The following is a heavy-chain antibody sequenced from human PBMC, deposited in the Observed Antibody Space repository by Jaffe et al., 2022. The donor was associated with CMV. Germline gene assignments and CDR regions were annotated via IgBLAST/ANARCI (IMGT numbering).Heavy chain of an antibody. CDR1: GFTLSNAW. D-gene: IGHD3-3*01. J-gene: IGHJ6*03. CDR3: TTDLGRDFGVVIKYNYNFMDV. V-gene: IGHV3-15*01. Sequence: EVHLVESGGGLVKPGGSLRLSCAASGFTLSNAWMNWVRQAPGKGLEWVGRSKSKTDDGTIDYAAPVKGRFTISRDESKNTLYLQMNSLKTEDTAVYYCTTDLGRDFGVVIKYNYNFMDVWGKGTTVTVSS. CDR2: SKSKTDDGTI.